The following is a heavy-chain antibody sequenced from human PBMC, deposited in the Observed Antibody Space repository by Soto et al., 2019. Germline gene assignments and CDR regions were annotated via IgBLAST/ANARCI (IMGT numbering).Heavy chain of an antibody. J-gene: IGHJ6*02. Sequence: SETLSLTCTVSGGSISSSSYYWGWIRQPPGKGLEWIGSIYYSGSTYYNPSLKSRVTISVDTSKNQFSLKLSSVTAADTAVYYCARSVSDYDFWSGYKYYYYYYGMDVWGQGTTVTVSS. V-gene: IGHV4-39*01. CDR1: GGSISSSSYY. D-gene: IGHD3-3*01. CDR3: ARSVSDYDFWSGYKYYYYYYGMDV. CDR2: IYYSGST.